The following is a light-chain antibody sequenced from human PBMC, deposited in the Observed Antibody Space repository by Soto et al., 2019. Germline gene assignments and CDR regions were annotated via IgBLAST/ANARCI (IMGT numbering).Light chain of an antibody. CDR2: GAS. V-gene: IGKV1-6*01. Sequence: AIQMTQSPSSLSASVGDRVTITCRASQGIRNDLGWYQQKAGEAPKLLVYGASTSHSGVPSRFSGSGSGTDVTLTISSLQPEDSATYFCLQDYNLPWTFGQGTKVEIK. CDR3: LQDYNLPWT. J-gene: IGKJ1*01. CDR1: QGIRND.